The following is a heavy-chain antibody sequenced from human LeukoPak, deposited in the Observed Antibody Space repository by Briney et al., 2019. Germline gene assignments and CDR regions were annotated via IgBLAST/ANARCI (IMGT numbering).Heavy chain of an antibody. J-gene: IGHJ6*02. CDR3: AREPSGWYTQMDYYYGMDV. CDR2: IYYSGST. CDR1: GGSISSGGYY. V-gene: IGHV4-31*03. Sequence: TSQTLSLTCTVSGGSISSGGYYWSWIRQHPGKGLEWIGYIYYSGSTYYNPSLKSRVTISVDTSKNQFSLKLSSVTAADTAVYYCAREPSGWYTQMDYYYGMDVWGRGTTVTVSS. D-gene: IGHD6-19*01.